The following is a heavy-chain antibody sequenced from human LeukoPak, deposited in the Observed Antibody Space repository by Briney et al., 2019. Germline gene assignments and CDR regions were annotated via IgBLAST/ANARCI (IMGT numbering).Heavy chain of an antibody. CDR3: GRSSGYYYDY. CDR1: SESFSGYY. D-gene: IGHD3-22*01. Sequence: PSETLSLTCTVYSESFSGYYWSWIRQSPGKGLEWIGYIYYSGSTYYSPSLKSRITISLDTSKNQFSLNLSSVTAADTAVYYCGRSSGYYYDYWGQGTLVTVSS. CDR2: IYYSGST. J-gene: IGHJ4*02. V-gene: IGHV4-59*06.